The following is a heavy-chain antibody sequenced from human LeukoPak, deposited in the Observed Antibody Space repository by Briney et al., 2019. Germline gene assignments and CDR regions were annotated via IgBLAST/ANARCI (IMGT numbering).Heavy chain of an antibody. V-gene: IGHV3-7*01. CDR3: ARGNDGRWWSSTSSRAFDI. J-gene: IGHJ3*02. Sequence: GGSLRLSCAASGFTFSSYWMSWVRQAPGKGLEWVANIKQDGSEKYYVDSVKGRFTISRDNAKNSLYLQMNSLRAEDTAVYYCARGNDGRWWSSTSSRAFDIWGQGTMVTVSS. CDR1: GFTFSSYW. CDR2: IKQDGSEK. D-gene: IGHD2-2*01.